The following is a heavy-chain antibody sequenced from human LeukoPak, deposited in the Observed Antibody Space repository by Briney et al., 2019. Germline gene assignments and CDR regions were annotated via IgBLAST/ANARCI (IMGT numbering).Heavy chain of an antibody. J-gene: IGHJ3*02. CDR1: GYTFTSYY. D-gene: IGHD3-3*01. V-gene: IGHV1-46*01. CDR3: ATARFWSGSDI. CDR2: INPSGGST. Sequence: GASVKVSCKASGYTFTSYYLHWVRQAPGQGLEWMGIINPSGGSTSYAQKFQGRVTMTRDTSTSTAYMELSSLRSEDTAVYYCATARFWSGSDIWGQGTMVTVSS.